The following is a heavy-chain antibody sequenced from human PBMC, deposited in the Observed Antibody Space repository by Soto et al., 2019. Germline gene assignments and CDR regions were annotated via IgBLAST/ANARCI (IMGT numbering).Heavy chain of an antibody. CDR1: GFSFSSYA. Sequence: GGSLRLSCAASGFSFSSYAMSWVRQAPGKGLEWVSAISGSGGSTYYADSVKGRFTISRDNSKNTLYLQMNSLRAEDTAVYYCAKAFRDGWKSDYWGQGTLVTVSS. CDR3: AKAFRDGWKSDY. V-gene: IGHV3-23*01. D-gene: IGHD1-1*01. J-gene: IGHJ4*02. CDR2: ISGSGGST.